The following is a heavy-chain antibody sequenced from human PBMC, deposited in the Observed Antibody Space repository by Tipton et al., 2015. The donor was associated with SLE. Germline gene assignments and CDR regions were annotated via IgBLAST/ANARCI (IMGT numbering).Heavy chain of an antibody. CDR1: GGSISSHY. J-gene: IGHJ4*02. V-gene: IGHV4-59*11. CDR2: IYYSGST. D-gene: IGHD1-26*01. Sequence: TLSLTCTVSGGSISSHYWSWIRQPPGKGLEWIGYIYYSGSTNYNPSLKSRVTISVDTSKNQFSLKLSSVTAADTAVYFCARAGVGGRDQIEYWGQGTLVTVSS. CDR3: ARAGVGGRDQIEY.